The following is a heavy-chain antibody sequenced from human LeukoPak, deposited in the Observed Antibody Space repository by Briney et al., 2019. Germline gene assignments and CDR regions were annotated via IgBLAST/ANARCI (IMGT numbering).Heavy chain of an antibody. D-gene: IGHD3-10*01. CDR1: GYTFTSYG. CDR2: ISAYNGNT. V-gene: IGHV1-18*01. CDR3: ARESHYGSGSYPY. J-gene: IGHJ4*02. Sequence: ASVKVSCKASGYTFTSYGISWVRQAPGQGLEWMGWISAYNGNTNYAQKLQGRVTMTRNTSISTAYMELSSLRSEDAAVYYCARESHYGSGSYPYWGQGTLVTVSS.